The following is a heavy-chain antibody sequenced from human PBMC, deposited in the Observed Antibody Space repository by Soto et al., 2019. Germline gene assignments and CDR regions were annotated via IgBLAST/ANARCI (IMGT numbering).Heavy chain of an antibody. CDR2: ISYDGSNK. V-gene: IGHV3-30*18. J-gene: IGHJ4*03. D-gene: IGHD3-22*01. CDR3: AKDRLITMIAGYYFDY. Sequence: PGGSLRLSCAASGFTFSSYGMHWVRQAPGKGLEWVAVISYDGSNKYYADSVKGRFTISRDNSKNTLYLQMNSLRAEDTAVYYCAKDRLITMIAGYYFDYWGQGTTVTVSS. CDR1: GFTFSSYG.